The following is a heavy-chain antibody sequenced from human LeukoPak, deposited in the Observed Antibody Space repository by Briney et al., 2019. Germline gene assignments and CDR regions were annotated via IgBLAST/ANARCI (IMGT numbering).Heavy chain of an antibody. V-gene: IGHV4-34*01. CDR1: GGSFSGYY. CDR2: INHSGST. Sequence: SETLSLTCAVYGGSFSGYYWSWIRQPPGKGLEWIGEINHSGSTNYNPSLKSRVSISVDTSKNQFSLKLSSVTAADTAVYYCARGHEGATNWGQGTLVTVSS. J-gene: IGHJ4*02. CDR3: ARGHEGATN. D-gene: IGHD1-26*01.